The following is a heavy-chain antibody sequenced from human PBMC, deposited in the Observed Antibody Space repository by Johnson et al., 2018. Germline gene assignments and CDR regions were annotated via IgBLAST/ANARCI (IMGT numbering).Heavy chain of an antibody. CDR2: IKQDGSEK. J-gene: IGHJ6*03. D-gene: IGHD2/OR15-2a*01. CDR1: GFTFSSYW. Sequence: EVQLVESGGGLVQPGGSLRLSCAASGFTFSSYWMSWVRQAPGKGLEWVANIKQDGSEKYYVDSVKGRFTSSRDNSKNTLYLQMNSLIAEDTAVYFCAKSSNYYYYYHMDVWGKGTTVTVSS. CDR3: AKSSNYYYYYHMDV. V-gene: IGHV3-7*03.